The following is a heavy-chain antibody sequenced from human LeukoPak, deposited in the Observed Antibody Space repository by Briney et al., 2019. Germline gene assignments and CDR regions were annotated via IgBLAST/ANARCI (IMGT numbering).Heavy chain of an antibody. V-gene: IGHV3-48*03. CDR2: ISSSGRTA. Sequence: GGSLRLSCIASGFTFSSYEMNWVRQTPGKGLEWVSYISSSGRTAYYADSVRGRFTISRDNAKNSLYLQMNSLRAEDTAVYYCAREVRYFALGDYWGQGTLVTVSS. CDR3: AREVRYFALGDY. D-gene: IGHD3-9*01. CDR1: GFTFSSYE. J-gene: IGHJ4*02.